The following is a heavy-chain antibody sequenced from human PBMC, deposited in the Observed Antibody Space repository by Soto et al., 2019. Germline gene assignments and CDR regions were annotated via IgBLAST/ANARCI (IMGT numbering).Heavy chain of an antibody. CDR2: ISGSGGGT. J-gene: IGHJ5*02. V-gene: IGHV3-23*01. CDR1: GFTFSSYA. CDR3: AKHAAAAAPAS. Sequence: EVQLLESGGGLVQPGGSLRLSCAASGFTFSSYAMSWVRQAPGKGLEWVSLISGSGGGTYYGDSVKVRFTISRDNPKNTLYLQMNGLRAEDTAVYYCAKHAAAAAPASWGQGTLVTVSS. D-gene: IGHD6-13*01.